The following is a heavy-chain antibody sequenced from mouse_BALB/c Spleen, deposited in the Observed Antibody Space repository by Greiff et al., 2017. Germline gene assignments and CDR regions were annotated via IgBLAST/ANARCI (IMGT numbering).Heavy chain of an antibody. D-gene: IGHD1-1*01. CDR3: ARSDITTVVDY. Sequence: EVQLVESGGGLVQPGGSRKLSCAASGFTFSSFGMHWVRQAPEKGLEWVAYISSGSSTIYYADTVKGRFTISRDNPKNTLFLQMTSLRSEDTAMYYCARSDITTVVDYWGQGTTLTVSS. J-gene: IGHJ2*01. CDR1: GFTFSSFG. CDR2: ISSGSSTI. V-gene: IGHV5-17*02.